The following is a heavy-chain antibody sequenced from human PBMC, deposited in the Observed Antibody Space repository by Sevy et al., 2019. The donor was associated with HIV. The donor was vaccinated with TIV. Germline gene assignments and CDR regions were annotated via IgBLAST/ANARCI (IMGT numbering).Heavy chain of an antibody. CDR2: IRSKAYCGTT. V-gene: IGHV3-49*04. CDR3: TSYDYVWGSYRYRVDY. D-gene: IGHD3-16*02. J-gene: IGHJ4*02. CDR1: GFTFGDYA. Sequence: GGSLRLSCTASGFTFGDYAMSWVRQAPGKGLEWVGFIRSKAYCGTTEYAAAVKGRFTISRDDSKSIAYLQMNSLKTEDTAVYYCTSYDYVWGSYRYRVDYWGQGTLVTVSS.